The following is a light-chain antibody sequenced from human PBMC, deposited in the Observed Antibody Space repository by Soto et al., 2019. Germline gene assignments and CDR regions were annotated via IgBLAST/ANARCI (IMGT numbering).Light chain of an antibody. J-gene: IGLJ3*02. CDR2: RNN. CDR3: AAWDDNLNWV. CDR1: TSDIGSNY. V-gene: IGLV1-47*01. Sequence: QSVLTQPPSASGTPGQRVTISCSGSTSDIGSNYIFWYRHLPGTAPKLLIYRNNQRPSGVPDRFSGSKSGTSASLTISGLRSEDESDYYCAAWDDNLNWVFGGGTKVTVL.